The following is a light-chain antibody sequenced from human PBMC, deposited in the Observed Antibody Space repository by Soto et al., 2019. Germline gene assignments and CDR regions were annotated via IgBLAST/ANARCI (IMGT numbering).Light chain of an antibody. CDR3: QQYGPSPMYT. CDR2: ATS. Sequence: EIVLTQSPGTLSLSPGERATLSSRASQSLSTDYLAWYQHKPGQAPSLLIYATSFRATGIPYRFSGSGYATAITLTISSLESEDSPLYYCQQYGPSPMYTFGQGTRLDIK. J-gene: IGKJ2*01. V-gene: IGKV3-20*01. CDR1: QSLSTDY.